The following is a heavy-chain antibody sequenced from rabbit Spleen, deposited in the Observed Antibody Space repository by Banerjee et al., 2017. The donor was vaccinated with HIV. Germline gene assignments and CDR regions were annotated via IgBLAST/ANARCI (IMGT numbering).Heavy chain of an antibody. V-gene: IGHV1S7*01. J-gene: IGHJ4*01. CDR1: GFDFSSYS. Sequence: QLVESGGGLVQPGGSLKLSCKASGFDFSSYSLSWVRQAPGKGLEWIVYIVPIFGGTDYASWVNGRFTISSHNAQNTLYLQLNSLTAADTATYFCVREAGYSGYGDANLWGPGTLVTVS. CDR2: IVPIFGGT. D-gene: IGHD7-1*01. CDR3: VREAGYSGYGDANL.